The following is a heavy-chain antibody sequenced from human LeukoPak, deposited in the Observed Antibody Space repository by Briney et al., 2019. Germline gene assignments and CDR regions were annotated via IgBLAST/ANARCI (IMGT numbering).Heavy chain of an antibody. D-gene: IGHD2-21*02. Sequence: PSETLSLTCAVYGGSFSGYYWSWIRQPLGKGLEWIGEINHSGSTHYNPSLKSRVTISVDTSKNQFSLKLSSVTAADTAVYYCARNTTEVVTAKWFDPWGQGTLVTVSS. V-gene: IGHV4-34*01. CDR1: GGSFSGYY. J-gene: IGHJ5*02. CDR3: ARNTTEVVTAKWFDP. CDR2: INHSGST.